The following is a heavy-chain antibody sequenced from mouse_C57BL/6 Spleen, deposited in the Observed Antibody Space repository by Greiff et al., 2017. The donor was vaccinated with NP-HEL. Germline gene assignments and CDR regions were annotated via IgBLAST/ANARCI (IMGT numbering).Heavy chain of an antibody. CDR3: ARSCGSIPYYYAMDY. J-gene: IGHJ4*01. CDR2: LYPGSGNT. CDR1: GYTFTDYY. Sequence: QVQLQQSGAELVRPGASVKLSCKASGYTFTDYYINWVKQRPGQGLEWIARLYPGSGNTYYNEKFKGQATLTAEKSSSTAYMQLSSLTSEDSAVYFCARSCGSIPYYYAMDYGGQGTSVTVSS. D-gene: IGHD1-1*01. V-gene: IGHV1-76*01.